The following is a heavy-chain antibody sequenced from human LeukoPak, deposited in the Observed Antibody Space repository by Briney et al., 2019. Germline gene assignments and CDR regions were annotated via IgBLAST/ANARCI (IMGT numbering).Heavy chain of an antibody. CDR1: GFTFTSSA. V-gene: IGHV1-58*01. CDR3: AAAGWELPRDVYYYYYMDV. CDR2: IVVGSGNT. Sequence: SVKVSCKASGFTFTSSAVQWVRQARGQRLEWIGWIVVGSGNTNYAQKFQERVTITRDMSTSTAYMELSSLRSEDTAVYYCAAAGWELPRDVYYYYYMDVWGKGTTVTVSS. J-gene: IGHJ6*03. D-gene: IGHD1-26*01.